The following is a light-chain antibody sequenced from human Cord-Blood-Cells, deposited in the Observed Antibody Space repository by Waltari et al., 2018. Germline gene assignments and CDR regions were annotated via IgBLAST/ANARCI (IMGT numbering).Light chain of an antibody. CDR1: SSNIGAGYD. CDR3: QSYDSSLSGAV. Sequence: QSVLTQPPSVSGAPGQRVTLSCTGSSSNIGAGYDVHWYQQLPGTAPKLLIYGNSNRPSGVPDRFSGAKSGTSASLASTGLQAEDEADYYCQSYDSSLSGAVFGGWTKLTVL. J-gene: IGLJ2*01. V-gene: IGLV1-40*01. CDR2: GNS.